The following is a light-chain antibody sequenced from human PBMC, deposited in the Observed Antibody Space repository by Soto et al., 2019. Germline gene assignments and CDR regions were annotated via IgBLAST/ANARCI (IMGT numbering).Light chain of an antibody. CDR1: QAINTA. V-gene: IGKV1-13*02. CDR3: QQCATYPLT. CDR2: DAS. Sequence: IRLTQSPSSLSASIGDRVTITCRASQAINTALAWYQQKPGKAPKFLLYDASTLDVGVPSRFSGSGSGTDFTLTISGLQPEDFATYYCQQCATYPLTFGPGTKVDV. J-gene: IGKJ3*01.